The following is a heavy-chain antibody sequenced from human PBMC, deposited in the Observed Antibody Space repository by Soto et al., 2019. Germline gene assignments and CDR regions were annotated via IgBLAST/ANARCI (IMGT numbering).Heavy chain of an antibody. D-gene: IGHD3-3*01. CDR2: IYYSGST. CDR1: GGSISSYY. Sequence: PSETLSLTCTVSGGSISSYYWSWIRQPPGKGLEWIGYIYYSGSTNYNPSLKSRVTISVDTSKNQFSLKLSSVTAADTAVYYCARDALARVSIWGQGTLVTVSS. J-gene: IGHJ4*02. CDR3: ARDALARVSI. V-gene: IGHV4-59*12.